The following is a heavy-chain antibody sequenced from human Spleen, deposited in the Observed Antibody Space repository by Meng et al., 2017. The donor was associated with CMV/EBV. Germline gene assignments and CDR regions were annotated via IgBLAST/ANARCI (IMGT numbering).Heavy chain of an antibody. D-gene: IGHD3-10*01. Sequence: ASVKVSCKASGYTFTGQYMHWVRQAPGQGLEWMGWINANSGGTNYAQKFQGRVTMTRDTSISTAYMELSRLRSDDTAVYYCARVEKYYYGSGSYFGYYYGMDVWGQGTTVTVSS. J-gene: IGHJ6*02. V-gene: IGHV1-2*02. CDR1: GYTFTGQY. CDR2: INANSGGT. CDR3: ARVEKYYYGSGSYFGYYYGMDV.